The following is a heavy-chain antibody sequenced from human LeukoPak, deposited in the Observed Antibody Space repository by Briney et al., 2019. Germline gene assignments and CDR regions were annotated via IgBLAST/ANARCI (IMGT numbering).Heavy chain of an antibody. CDR2: IKGDGSDK. D-gene: IGHD6-13*01. CDR3: VRTSRSISSDY. V-gene: IGHV3-7*04. CDR1: GFTFSSYW. J-gene: IGHJ4*02. Sequence: GGSLRLSCAASGFTFSSYWMSWVRQAPGKELEWVASIKGDGSDKNFVDSMKGRFTISRDNAKNSLYLQMNSLSVEDTAVYYCVRTSRSISSDYWGQGTLVTVSS.